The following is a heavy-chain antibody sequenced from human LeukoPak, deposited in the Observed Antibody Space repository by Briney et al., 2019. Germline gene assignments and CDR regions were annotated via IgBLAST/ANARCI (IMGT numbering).Heavy chain of an antibody. D-gene: IGHD2-2*01. J-gene: IGHJ5*02. CDR3: ARAPKGYQLWFDP. CDR1: GFTFSSYW. Sequence: GGSLRLSCAASGFTFSSYWMSWVRQAPGKGLEWVANIKQDGSEKYYVDSVKGRFTISRDNAKSSLYLQMNSLRAEDTAVYYCARAPKGYQLWFDPWGQGTLVIVSS. CDR2: IKQDGSEK. V-gene: IGHV3-7*01.